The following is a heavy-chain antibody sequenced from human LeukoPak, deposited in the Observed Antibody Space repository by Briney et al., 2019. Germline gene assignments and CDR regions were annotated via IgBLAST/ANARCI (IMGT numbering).Heavy chain of an antibody. Sequence: GGSLRLSCAASGFTFSNYAMTWVRQAPGKGLEWVSAISASGSSTYYADSVKGRFTISRDNSKNTLYLQMNSLRDDDTAIYSCAKNSVGGSYYPIDYWGQGTLVTVSS. J-gene: IGHJ4*02. CDR2: ISASGSST. D-gene: IGHD1-26*01. V-gene: IGHV3-23*01. CDR3: AKNSVGGSYYPIDY. CDR1: GFTFSNYA.